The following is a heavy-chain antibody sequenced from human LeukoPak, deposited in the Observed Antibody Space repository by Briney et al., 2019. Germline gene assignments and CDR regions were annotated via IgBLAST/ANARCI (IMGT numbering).Heavy chain of an antibody. Sequence: QAGGSLRLSCAASGFTVTSNYMTWVRQAPGKGLEWVSVISSGGNTYYADSVKGRFTISRDNSKNTVYLQMNGLRAEDTAVCYCAREVRGYYFDYWGQGTLVTASS. V-gene: IGHV3-53*01. CDR1: GFTVTSNY. J-gene: IGHJ4*02. D-gene: IGHD5-12*01. CDR2: ISSGGNT. CDR3: AREVRGYYFDY.